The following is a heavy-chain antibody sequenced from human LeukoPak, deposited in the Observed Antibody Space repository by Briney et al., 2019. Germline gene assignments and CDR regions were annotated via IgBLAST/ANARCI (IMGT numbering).Heavy chain of an antibody. J-gene: IGHJ3*02. CDR1: GYTFTNYA. D-gene: IGHD1-1*01. Sequence: GASVKASCKASGYTFTNYAMHWVRQAPGQRLEWMGWINAGNGNTKYSQKFQGRVTFTRDTSASTAYMELSSLSSEDTAVYYCARHNDRTRGAFDIWGQGTMVTVSS. CDR3: ARHNDRTRGAFDI. CDR2: INAGNGNT. V-gene: IGHV1-3*01.